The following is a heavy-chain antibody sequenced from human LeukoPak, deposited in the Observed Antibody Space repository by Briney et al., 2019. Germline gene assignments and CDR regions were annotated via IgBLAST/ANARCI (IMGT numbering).Heavy chain of an antibody. D-gene: IGHD6-19*01. CDR1: GGSFSGYY. J-gene: IGHJ3*01. V-gene: IGHV4-34*01. CDR3: ASPAVAGVRYAFDF. Sequence: SETLSLTCAVYGGSFSGYYWSWIRQPPGKGLEWIGEINHSGSTNYNPSLKSRVTISLDTSENQFSLKLTSVTAADTAVYYCASPAVAGVRYAFDFWGQGTMVTVSS. CDR2: INHSGST.